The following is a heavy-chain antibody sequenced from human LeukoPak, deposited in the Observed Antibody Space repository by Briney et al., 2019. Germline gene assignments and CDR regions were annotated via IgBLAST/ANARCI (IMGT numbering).Heavy chain of an antibody. D-gene: IGHD1-26*01. CDR1: GFTFSSYW. J-gene: IGHJ4*02. CDR2: INSDGSST. V-gene: IGHV3-74*01. CDR3: ARARGGGSYYDFDY. Sequence: GGSLRLSCAASGFTFSSYWMHWVRQAPGKGLVWVSRINSDGSSTSYADSVKGRFTISRDNAKNTLYLQMNSLRAEDTAVYYCARARGGGSYYDFDYWGQGTLVTVSS.